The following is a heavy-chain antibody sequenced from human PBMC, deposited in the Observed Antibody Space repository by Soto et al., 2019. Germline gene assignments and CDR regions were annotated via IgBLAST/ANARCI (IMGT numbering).Heavy chain of an antibody. CDR1: GGPTTSYY. CDR3: ARLRGYYFDY. Sequence: SETLSLTCTVSGGPTTSYYWSWVRQPPGERLEWITYISYNGITNYNPSLKSRASISLDTSKNQFSLELHSVTAADTANYFCARLRGYYFDYWGQGIVVTVSS. V-gene: IGHV4-59*08. CDR2: ISYNGIT. J-gene: IGHJ4*02.